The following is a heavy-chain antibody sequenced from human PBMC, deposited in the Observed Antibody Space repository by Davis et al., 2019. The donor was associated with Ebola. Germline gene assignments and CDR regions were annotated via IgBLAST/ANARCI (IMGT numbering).Heavy chain of an antibody. V-gene: IGHV1-18*01. D-gene: IGHD3-22*01. Sequence: ASVKVSCKASGYTFISYGISWVRQAPGQGLEWMGWISDYNGNTNSAQKFQGRVTMTTDTSTSTAYMDLRSLRSDDTAVYYCARDPGYYDSSGPSVSDAFDIWGQGTKVTVSS. CDR3: ARDPGYYDSSGPSVSDAFDI. CDR2: ISDYNGNT. J-gene: IGHJ3*02. CDR1: GYTFISYG.